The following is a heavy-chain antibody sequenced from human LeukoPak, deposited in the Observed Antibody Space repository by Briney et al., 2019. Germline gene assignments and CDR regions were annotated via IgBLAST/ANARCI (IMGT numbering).Heavy chain of an antibody. J-gene: IGHJ5*02. CDR1: GGSFSGYY. D-gene: IGHD6-6*01. CDR2: INHSGST. V-gene: IGHV4-34*01. CDR3: ARHGGYSSSVGSNWFDP. Sequence: SETLSLTCAVYGGSFSGYYWSWIRQPPGKGLEWIGEINHSGSTNYNPSLKSRVTISVDTSKNQFSLKLSSVTAADTAVYYCARHGGYSSSVGSNWFDPWGQGTLVTVSS.